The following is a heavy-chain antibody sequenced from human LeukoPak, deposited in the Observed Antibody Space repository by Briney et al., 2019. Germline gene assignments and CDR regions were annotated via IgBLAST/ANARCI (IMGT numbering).Heavy chain of an antibody. CDR3: AYRPEAVVLGATYNYFDD. V-gene: IGHV2-5*02. J-gene: IGHJ4*02. Sequence: GPTLVNPTQTLTLTCIFSGSSLTTRGAGVGWIRQPPGKALEWLAHIYSDDDKRYSPSLKSRLTITKDTSKNQVVLTMTNIDPVDTATYYCAYRPEAVVLGATYNYFDDWGQGTLVTVSS. CDR1: GSSLTTRGAG. D-gene: IGHD1-26*01. CDR2: IYSDDDK.